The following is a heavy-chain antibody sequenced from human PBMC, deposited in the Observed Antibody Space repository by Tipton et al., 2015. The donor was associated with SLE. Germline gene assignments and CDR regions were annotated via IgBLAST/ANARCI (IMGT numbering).Heavy chain of an antibody. CDR2: IREDGSEN. Sequence: GSLRLSCVVSGFTFSNNWMAWVRQAPGKGLEWVAHIREDGSENFYVDSVRGRFTISRDNAKNSLYLQMNSLRAEDTAVYYCARDYGSIYCSSTSCYYFDYWGQGTLVTVSS. CDR1: GFTFSNNW. CDR3: ARDYGSIYCSSTSCYYFDY. V-gene: IGHV3-7*01. J-gene: IGHJ4*02. D-gene: IGHD2-2*01.